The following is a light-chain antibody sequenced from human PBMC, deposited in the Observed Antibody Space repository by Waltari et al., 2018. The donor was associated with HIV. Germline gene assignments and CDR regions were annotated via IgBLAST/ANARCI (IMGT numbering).Light chain of an antibody. J-gene: IGLJ1*01. CDR2: DVS. V-gene: IGLV2-11*01. Sequence: QSALTQPRSVSGSPGQSVTISCTGTSSDVGGYNYVSWYQQHPGKAPKLMIYDVSKRPSGVPGRFSGSKSGNTASLTISGLQAEDEAEYYCCSYAGSYTFYVFGTGTKVTVL. CDR3: CSYAGSYTFYV. CDR1: SSDVGGYNY.